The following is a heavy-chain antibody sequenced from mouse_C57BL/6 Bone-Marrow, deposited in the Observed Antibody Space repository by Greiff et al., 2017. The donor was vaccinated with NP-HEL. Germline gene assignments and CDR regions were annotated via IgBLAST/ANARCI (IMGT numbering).Heavy chain of an antibody. CDR2: IDPENGDT. CDR3: TTGGSSPYAMDY. V-gene: IGHV14-4*01. Sequence: VTLKESGAELVRPGASVKLSCTVSGFNIKDDYMHWVKQRPEQGLEWIGWIDPENGDTESASKFQGKATITADTSSNTAYLQLSSLTSEDTAVYYCTTGGSSPYAMDYWGQGTSVTVSS. D-gene: IGHD1-1*01. J-gene: IGHJ4*01. CDR1: GFNIKDDY.